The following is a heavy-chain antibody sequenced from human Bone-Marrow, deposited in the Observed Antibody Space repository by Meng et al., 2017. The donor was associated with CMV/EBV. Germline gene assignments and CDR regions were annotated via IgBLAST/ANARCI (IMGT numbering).Heavy chain of an antibody. J-gene: IGHJ4*02. CDR2: ISHSAINT. CDR1: GFTFSNYD. D-gene: IGHD3-16*01. CDR3: AQGVDN. Sequence: GGSLRLSCAASGFTFSNYDMAWVRQAPGKGLEWVSAISHSAINTYYRDSVKGRFTISRDNSRKMLYLQMNNLRVEDTALYYCAQGVDNWGQGTLVTVSS. V-gene: IGHV3-23*01.